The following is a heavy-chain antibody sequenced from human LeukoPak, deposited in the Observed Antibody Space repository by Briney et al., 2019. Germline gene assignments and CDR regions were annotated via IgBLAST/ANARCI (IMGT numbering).Heavy chain of an antibody. D-gene: IGHD3-10*01. V-gene: IGHV3-30*03. Sequence: GGSLRLSCAASGFTFSSYGMHWVRQAPGKGLEWVAVLSYDGSNEYYADSVKGRFTISRDNSKNTLYLQMNSLRVEDTAVYYCAGSWFYRDYFEYWGQGTLVTVSS. CDR2: LSYDGSNE. J-gene: IGHJ4*02. CDR1: GFTFSSYG. CDR3: AGSWFYRDYFEY.